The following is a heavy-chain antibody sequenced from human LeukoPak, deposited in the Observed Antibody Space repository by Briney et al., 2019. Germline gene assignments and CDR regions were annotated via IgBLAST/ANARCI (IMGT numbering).Heavy chain of an antibody. Sequence: SETLSLTCAVYGGSFSGYYWSWIRQPPGKGLEWIGEINHSGSTNYNPSLKSRVTISVDTSKYQFSLKLSSVTAADTAVYYCARGNAWEMATTTYYFDYWGQGTLVTVSS. CDR3: ARGNAWEMATTTYYFDY. J-gene: IGHJ4*02. D-gene: IGHD5-24*01. V-gene: IGHV4-34*01. CDR2: INHSGST. CDR1: GGSFSGYY.